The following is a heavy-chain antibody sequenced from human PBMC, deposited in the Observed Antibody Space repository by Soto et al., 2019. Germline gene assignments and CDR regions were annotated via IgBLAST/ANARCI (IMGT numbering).Heavy chain of an antibody. Sequence: QVQLQESGPGLVKPSETLSLTCTVSGGSISNYYWSWIRQPPGKGLEWIGYSYYSGSTNYNPSLKSRVTISVDTSKNQFSRKLSSVTAADTDVYYCARGSGYDLNYWVQGTLVTVSS. CDR2: SYYSGST. J-gene: IGHJ4*02. CDR3: ARGSGYDLNY. CDR1: GGSISNYY. D-gene: IGHD5-12*01. V-gene: IGHV4-59*01.